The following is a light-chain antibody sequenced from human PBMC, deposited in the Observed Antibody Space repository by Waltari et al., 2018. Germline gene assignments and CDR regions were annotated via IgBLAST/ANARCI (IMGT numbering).Light chain of an antibody. V-gene: IGLV2-14*03. CDR2: DVV. CDR3: SSFTSSSSFV. J-gene: IGLJ1*01. Sequence: QSALTQPASVSGSPGQSINISCPGTIRDVGRYNYVSWYQQHPGDVPRLLIYDVVKRPSGVSSRFSGSKSDNTARLTISGLQAADEAHYYCSSFTSSSSFVFGSGTKVTV. CDR1: IRDVGRYNY.